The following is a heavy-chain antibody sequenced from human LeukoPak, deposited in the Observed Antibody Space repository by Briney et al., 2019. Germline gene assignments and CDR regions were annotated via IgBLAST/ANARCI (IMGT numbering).Heavy chain of an antibody. CDR2: IYGRGETT. V-gene: IGHV3-23*01. CDR3: AKTAMIKVIINTYPKGLNY. D-gene: IGHD3-10*01. J-gene: IGHJ4*02. Sequence: GGSLTLSCAASGFVFDDYTMHWVRQVPGKGLEWVAAIYGRGETTYYADLVKGRFTISRDNSKNTLYLQMNSLRAEDTAVYYCAKTAMIKVIINTYPKGLNYWGQGTLVTVSS. CDR1: GFVFDDYT.